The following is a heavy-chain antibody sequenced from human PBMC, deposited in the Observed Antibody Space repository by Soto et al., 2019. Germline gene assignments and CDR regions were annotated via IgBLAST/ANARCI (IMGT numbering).Heavy chain of an antibody. CDR1: GFTFSNHD. V-gene: IGHV3-33*01. Sequence: QVQLVESGGGVVQPGRSLRLSCAASGFTFSNHDMHWVRQAPGKGLEWVAGIRYDGSNKNYADSVKGRFTSARDSSKNTLYLQMNSLRSEDTPIYYCARDRGIAAAYNWFDPWGQGTLGTVSS. D-gene: IGHD6-13*01. J-gene: IGHJ5*02. CDR2: IRYDGSNK. CDR3: ARDRGIAAAYNWFDP.